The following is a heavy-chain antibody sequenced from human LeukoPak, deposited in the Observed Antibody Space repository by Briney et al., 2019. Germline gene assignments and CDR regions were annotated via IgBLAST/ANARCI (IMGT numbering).Heavy chain of an antibody. D-gene: IGHD6-19*01. Sequence: HTGGSLRLSCTASEFTFRSYAMSWVRQAPGKGLEWVSGISGSGGNTYYADSVKGRFTISRDNSKNTLYLQMNSLRAEDTAVYYCARHFSSGSNAFDIWGQGTMVTVSS. V-gene: IGHV3-23*01. CDR2: ISGSGGNT. CDR1: EFTFRSYA. J-gene: IGHJ3*02. CDR3: ARHFSSGSNAFDI.